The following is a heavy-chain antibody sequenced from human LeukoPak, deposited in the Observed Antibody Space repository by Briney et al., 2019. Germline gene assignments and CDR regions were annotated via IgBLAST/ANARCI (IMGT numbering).Heavy chain of an antibody. Sequence: SQTLSLTCTVSGGSISSGSYYWSWIRQPAGKGLEWIGRIYTSGSTNYNPSLKSRVTISVDTSKNQFSLKLSSVTAADTAVYYCARIVGSCYLDYWGQGTLVTVSS. CDR3: ARIVGSCYLDY. D-gene: IGHD1-26*01. V-gene: IGHV4-61*02. CDR1: GGSISSGSYY. CDR2: IYTSGST. J-gene: IGHJ4*02.